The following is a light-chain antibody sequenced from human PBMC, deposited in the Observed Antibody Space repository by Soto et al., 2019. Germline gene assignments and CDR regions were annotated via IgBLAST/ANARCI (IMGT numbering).Light chain of an antibody. Sequence: DIQMTQSPSTLSGSVGDRVTITCRASQTISSWLAWYQQKPGKAPKLLIYKASTLKSGVPSRFSGSGSGTEFTLTISSLQPDDFATYYCQQSYSTPPWTFGQGTRWIS. V-gene: IGKV1-5*03. CDR2: KAS. J-gene: IGKJ1*01. CDR3: QQSYSTPPWT. CDR1: QTISSW.